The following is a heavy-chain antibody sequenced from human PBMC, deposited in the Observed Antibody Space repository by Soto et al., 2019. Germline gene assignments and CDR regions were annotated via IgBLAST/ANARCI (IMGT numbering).Heavy chain of an antibody. CDR3: ARNGSYYDFWSGYYFGGGMDV. CDR2: INHSGST. J-gene: IGHJ6*02. D-gene: IGHD3-3*01. Sequence: SETLSLTCAVYGGSFIGYYWSWIRQPPGKGLEWIGEINHSGSTNYNPSLKSRVTISVDTSKNQFSLKLSSVIAADTAVYYCARNGSYYDFWSGYYFGGGMDVWGQGTTVTVSS. CDR1: GGSFIGYY. V-gene: IGHV4-34*01.